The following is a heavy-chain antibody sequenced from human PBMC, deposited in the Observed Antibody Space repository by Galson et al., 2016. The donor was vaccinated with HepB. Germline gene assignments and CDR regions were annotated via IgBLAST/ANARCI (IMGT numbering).Heavy chain of an antibody. D-gene: IGHD5-18*01. CDR1: GFTFSSYT. J-gene: IGHJ4*02. CDR2: ISFDGSNK. CDR3: ATGRGYGYGIAY. Sequence: SLRLSCAASGFTFSSYTMNWVRQAPGKGLEWVAVISFDGSNKYYADSVKGRFTISRDNAKKSLFLEMNSLRAEDTGVYYCATGRGYGYGIAYWGQGTLVTVAS. V-gene: IGHV3-30-3*01.